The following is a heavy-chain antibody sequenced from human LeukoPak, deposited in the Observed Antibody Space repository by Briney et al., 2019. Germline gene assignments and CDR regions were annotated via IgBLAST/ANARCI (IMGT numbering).Heavy chain of an antibody. Sequence: SETLSLTCAVYGGSFSGYYWSWIRQPPGKGREWIGEINHSGSTNYNPSLKSRVTISVDTSKNQFSLKLSSVTAADTAVYYCARHGTYYDFWSGYYTRTGFDPWGQGTLVTVSS. CDR2: INHSGST. J-gene: IGHJ5*02. CDR1: GGSFSGYY. V-gene: IGHV4-34*01. D-gene: IGHD3-3*01. CDR3: ARHGTYYDFWSGYYTRTGFDP.